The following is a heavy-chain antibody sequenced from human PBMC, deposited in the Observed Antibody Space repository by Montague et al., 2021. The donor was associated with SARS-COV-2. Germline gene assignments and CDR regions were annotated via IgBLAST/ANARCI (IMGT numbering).Heavy chain of an antibody. J-gene: IGHJ3*02. CDR2: LYTSGST. Sequence: SETLSLTCTVSGGSISSYYWSWIRQPAGKGLEWIGRLYTSGSTNYNPSLKSRVTISVDTSKNQFSLKLSSVTAADTAVYYCARERGPYYFDSSGYYNAFVIWGQGTMVTVSS. CDR3: ARERGPYYFDSSGYYNAFVI. CDR1: GGSISSYY. V-gene: IGHV4-4*07. D-gene: IGHD3-22*01.